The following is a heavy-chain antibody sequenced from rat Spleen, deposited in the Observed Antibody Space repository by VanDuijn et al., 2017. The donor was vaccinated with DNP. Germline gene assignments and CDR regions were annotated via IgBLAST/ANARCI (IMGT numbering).Heavy chain of an antibody. CDR3: TRERKNYDYFDY. V-gene: IGHV5-58*01. Sequence: EVQLVESGGGLVQPGRSMKLSCAASGFTFSSYWMYWIRQGPGKGLEWVASINPDGGNTYYPDSVKGRFLISRDNAESALFLQMDSLRSEDTATYYCTRERKNYDYFDYWGQGVMVTFSS. D-gene: IGHD1-10*01. J-gene: IGHJ2*01. CDR2: INPDGGNT. CDR1: GFTFSSYW.